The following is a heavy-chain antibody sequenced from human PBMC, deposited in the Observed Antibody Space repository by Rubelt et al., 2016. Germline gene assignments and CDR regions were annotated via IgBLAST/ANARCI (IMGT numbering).Heavy chain of an antibody. V-gene: IGHV1-2*02. Sequence: QVQLVQSGAEVKKPGASVKVSCKASGYTFTGYYMHWVRQAPGQGLEWMGWINPNSGGTNYGQKFQGRGTMTRDTSISTAYMELSRLRSDDTAVYYCASSSGSYYSLDYWGQGTLVTVSS. J-gene: IGHJ4*02. CDR2: INPNSGGT. D-gene: IGHD1-26*01. CDR1: GYTFTGYY. CDR3: ASSSGSYYSLDY.